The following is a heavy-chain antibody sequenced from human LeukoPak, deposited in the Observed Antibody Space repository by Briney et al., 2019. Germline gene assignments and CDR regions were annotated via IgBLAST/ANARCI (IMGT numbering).Heavy chain of an antibody. Sequence: EASVKVSCKASGYTFTSYGISWVRQAPGQGLEWMGWISAYNGNTNYAQKLQGRVTMTTDTSTSTAYMELRSLRSDDTAVYYCARDQRLWFGELLPYFDYWGQGTLVTVSS. CDR2: ISAYNGNT. J-gene: IGHJ4*02. V-gene: IGHV1-18*01. CDR1: GYTFTSYG. D-gene: IGHD3-10*01. CDR3: ARDQRLWFGELLPYFDY.